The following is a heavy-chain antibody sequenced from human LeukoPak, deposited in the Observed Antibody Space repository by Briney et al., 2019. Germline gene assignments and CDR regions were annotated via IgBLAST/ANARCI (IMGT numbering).Heavy chain of an antibody. CDR3: AKDDNYGSGTRGVDY. Sequence: PGGSLRLSCAASGFTFDDYAMHWVRQAPGKGLEWVSLISWDGGSTYYADSVKGRFTISRDNSKNSLYLQMNSLRAEDTALYYCAKDDNYGSGTRGVDYWGRGTLVTVSS. CDR1: GFTFDDYA. D-gene: IGHD3-10*01. J-gene: IGHJ4*02. CDR2: ISWDGGST. V-gene: IGHV3-43D*03.